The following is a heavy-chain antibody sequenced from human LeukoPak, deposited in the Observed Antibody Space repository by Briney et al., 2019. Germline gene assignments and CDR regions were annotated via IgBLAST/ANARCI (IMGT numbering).Heavy chain of an antibody. D-gene: IGHD4-23*01. CDR3: ARDRGYGGNPRYFDY. Sequence: SVKVSCKASGGTFSSYAISWVRQAPGQGLEWIGGIIPIFGTANYAQKFQGRVTITADESTSTAYMELSSLRSEDTAVYYCARDRGYGGNPRYFDYWGQGTLVTVSS. CDR2: IIPIFGTA. V-gene: IGHV1-69*01. J-gene: IGHJ4*02. CDR1: GGTFSSYA.